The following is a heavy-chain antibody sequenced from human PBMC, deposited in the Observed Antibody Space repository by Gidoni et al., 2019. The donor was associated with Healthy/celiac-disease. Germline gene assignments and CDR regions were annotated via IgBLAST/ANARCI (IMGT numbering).Heavy chain of an antibody. J-gene: IGHJ4*02. CDR3: AKRAYYYDSSGYLNPYYFDY. CDR2: ISGSGGST. CDR1: VFTFSSYA. V-gene: IGHV3-23*01. D-gene: IGHD3-22*01. Sequence: EVQLLESGGCLVQPGVSLRLSCAASVFTFSSYAMSWVRQAPGKGLEWVSAISGSGGSTYYADSVKGRFTISRDNSKNTLYLQMNSLRAEDTAVYYCAKRAYYYDSSGYLNPYYFDYWGQGTLVTVSS.